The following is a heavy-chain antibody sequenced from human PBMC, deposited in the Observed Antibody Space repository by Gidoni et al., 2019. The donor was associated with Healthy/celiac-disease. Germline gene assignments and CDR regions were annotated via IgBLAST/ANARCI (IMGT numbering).Heavy chain of an antibody. V-gene: IGHV2-5*01. CDR1: GFSLSTSGVG. J-gene: IGHJ5*02. CDR3: AHRREVPGTYYDFWSGYYPNNWFDP. D-gene: IGHD3-3*01. Sequence: QITLKESGPTLVKPTQTLTLTCTFSGFSLSTSGVGVGGSRQPPGKALEWLALLYWNADKRYSPSLKSRLTITKDTSQHQVVLTMTNMDPVDTATYYCAHRREVPGTYYDFWSGYYPNNWFDPWGQGTLVTVSS. CDR2: LYWNADK.